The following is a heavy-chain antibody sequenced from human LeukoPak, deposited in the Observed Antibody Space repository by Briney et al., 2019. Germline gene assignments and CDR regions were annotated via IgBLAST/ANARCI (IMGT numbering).Heavy chain of an antibody. D-gene: IGHD2-15*01. V-gene: IGHV3-21*01. J-gene: IGHJ6*04. CDR3: ARDKVAATTEYYYYGMDV. CDR2: ISSSSSYI. Sequence: GGSLRLSCAASGFTFSSYSMKWVRRAPGKGLEWVSSISSSSSYIYYADSGKGRFTISRDNAKSSLYLQMNSLRAEDTAVYYCARDKVAATTEYYYYGMDVWGKGTTVTVSS. CDR1: GFTFSSYS.